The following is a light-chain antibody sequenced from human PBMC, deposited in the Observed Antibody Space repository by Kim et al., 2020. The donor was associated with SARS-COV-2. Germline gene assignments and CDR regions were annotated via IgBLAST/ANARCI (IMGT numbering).Light chain of an antibody. Sequence: SYELTQPPSVSVSAGQTASITCSGDELGDKYICWYQQRPGQSPVLVVYQDTKRPSGIPERFSGSNSGNTATLPISGTQAMDEADYYCQAWDLSTLVFGGGTQLTVL. CDR3: QAWDLSTLV. J-gene: IGLJ3*02. CDR1: ELGDKY. V-gene: IGLV3-1*01. CDR2: QDT.